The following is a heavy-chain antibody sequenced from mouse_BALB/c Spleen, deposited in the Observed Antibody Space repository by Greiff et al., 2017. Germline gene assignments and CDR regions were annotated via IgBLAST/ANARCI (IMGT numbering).Heavy chain of an antibody. J-gene: IGHJ3*01. Sequence: EVQLQQSGPELVKPGASVKIPCKASGYTFTDYNMDWVKQSHGKSLEWIGDINPNNGGTIYNQKFKGKATLTVDKSSSTAYMELRSLTSEDTAVYYCARWRYYGSSDGFAYWGQGTLVTVSA. V-gene: IGHV1-18*01. D-gene: IGHD1-1*01. CDR2: INPNNGGT. CDR1: GYTFTDYN. CDR3: ARWRYYGSSDGFAY.